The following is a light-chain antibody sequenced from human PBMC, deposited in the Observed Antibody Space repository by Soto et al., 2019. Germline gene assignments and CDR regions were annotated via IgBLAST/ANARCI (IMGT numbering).Light chain of an antibody. Sequence: QPVLTQPPSVSGAPGQRVTISCTGSISKIGAGYDVHWYQQLPGAAPKVLIYGNSNRPSGVPDRFSGSKSGTSASLAITGLQAGDEADYYCQSYDSSLSAEVFGGGTKLT. CDR2: GNS. CDR1: ISKIGAGYD. V-gene: IGLV1-40*01. CDR3: QSYDSSLSAEV. J-gene: IGLJ2*01.